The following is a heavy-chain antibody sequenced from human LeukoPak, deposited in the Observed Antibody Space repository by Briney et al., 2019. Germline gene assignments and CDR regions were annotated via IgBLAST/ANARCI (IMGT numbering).Heavy chain of an antibody. V-gene: IGHV3-30-3*01. D-gene: IGHD4-17*01. CDR1: GFTFSSYA. J-gene: IGHJ4*02. Sequence: EGSLRLSCAASGFTFSSYAMHWVRQAPGKGLEWVAVISYDGSNKYYADSVKGRFTISRDNSKNTLYLQMNSLRAEDTAVYYCARESLNDYGDYHYDYWGQGTLVTVSS. CDR2: ISYDGSNK. CDR3: ARESLNDYGDYHYDY.